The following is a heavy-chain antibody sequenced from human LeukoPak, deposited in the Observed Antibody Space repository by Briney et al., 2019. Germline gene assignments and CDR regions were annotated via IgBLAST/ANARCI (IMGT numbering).Heavy chain of an antibody. D-gene: IGHD2-21*02. CDR3: ARGRVTVGKIQYFQH. CDR2: IKSDGSEK. V-gene: IGHV3-7*01. Sequence: GGSLRLSCAASGFTFSSYWMSWVRQAPGKGLEWVANIKSDGSEKYYVESVKGRFTISRDNAKNSLYLQMNSLRVEDTAVYYCARGRVTVGKIQYFQHWGQGTLVTVSS. J-gene: IGHJ1*01. CDR1: GFTFSSYW.